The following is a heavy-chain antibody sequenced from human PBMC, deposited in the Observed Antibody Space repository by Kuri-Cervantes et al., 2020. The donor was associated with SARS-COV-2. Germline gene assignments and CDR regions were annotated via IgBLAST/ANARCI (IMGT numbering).Heavy chain of an antibody. D-gene: IGHD3-22*01. CDR2: INWSDTST. CDR3: ARGAHYYDSSSYPEWFDP. CDR1: GITFSSYW. V-gene: IGHV3-20*01. J-gene: IGHJ5*02. Sequence: GESLKISCAGSGITFSSYWMSWVRQAPGKGLEWVSGINWSDTSTGYADSVKGRFTISRDNAKNSVYLQMNSLRAEDTALYHCARGAHYYDSSSYPEWFDPWGQGTLVTVSS.